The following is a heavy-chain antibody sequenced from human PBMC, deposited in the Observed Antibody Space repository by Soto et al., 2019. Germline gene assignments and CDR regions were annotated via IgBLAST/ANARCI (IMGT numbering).Heavy chain of an antibody. CDR1: GYSFTSYW. CDR3: AIQHSSSSPDYYYYGMDV. J-gene: IGHJ6*02. CDR2: IDPSDSYT. V-gene: IGHV5-10-1*01. D-gene: IGHD6-6*01. Sequence: PGESLKISCKGSGYSFTSYWISWVRQMPGKGLEWMGRIDPSDSYTNYSPSFQGHVTSSADKSISTAYLQWSSLNASDTAMYYCAIQHSSSSPDYYYYGMDVWGQGTTVTVSS.